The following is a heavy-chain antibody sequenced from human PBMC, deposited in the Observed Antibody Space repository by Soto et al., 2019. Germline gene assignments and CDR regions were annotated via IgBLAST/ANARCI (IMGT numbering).Heavy chain of an antibody. Sequence: QVHLVQSGVEVKTPGASVKVSCQASGYTFFTYDISWVRQAPGQGREWMGWISTYSGDTKYAQKFQGRVTMTTDTSTTTDYLELRSLISDDTAVYYCARHHGPTTSENGFDPWGQGTLVTVSS. D-gene: IGHD5-12*01. CDR3: ARHHGPTTSENGFDP. V-gene: IGHV1-18*01. CDR1: GYTFFTYD. J-gene: IGHJ5*02. CDR2: ISTYSGDT.